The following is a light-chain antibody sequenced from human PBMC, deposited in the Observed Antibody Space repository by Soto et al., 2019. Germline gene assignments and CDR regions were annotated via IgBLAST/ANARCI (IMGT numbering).Light chain of an antibody. J-gene: IGLJ1*01. CDR3: CSYAGSSTFYV. V-gene: IGLV2-23*01. CDR2: EGS. CDR1: SSDVGSYNA. Sequence: SVLTQPSSVSGSPGQSITISCTGTSSDVGSYNAVSWYQQRPGKAPKLMIYEGSKRPSGVSNRFSGSKSGNTASLTISGLQAEDEADYYCCSYAGSSTFYVFGTGTKVTVL.